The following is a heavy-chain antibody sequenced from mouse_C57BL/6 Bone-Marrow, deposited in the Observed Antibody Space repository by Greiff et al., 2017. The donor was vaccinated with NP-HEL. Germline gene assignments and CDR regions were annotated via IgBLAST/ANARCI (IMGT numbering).Heavy chain of an antibody. D-gene: IGHD2-4*01. Sequence: EVQLQQSGPELVKPGASVKMSCKASGYTFTDYNMHWVKQSHGKSLEWIGYINPNNGGTSSNQKFKGKATLTVNKSSSTAYMELRSLTSEDSAVYYCATCDYDRGIDYWGQSTTLTVSS. J-gene: IGHJ2*01. CDR3: ATCDYDRGIDY. CDR2: INPNNGGT. CDR1: GYTFTDYN. V-gene: IGHV1-22*01.